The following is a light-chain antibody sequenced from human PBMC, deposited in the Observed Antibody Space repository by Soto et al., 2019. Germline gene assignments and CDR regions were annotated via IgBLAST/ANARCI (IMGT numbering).Light chain of an antibody. V-gene: IGKV1-5*03. CDR1: QSISSW. Sequence: DIQMTQSPSTLSASVGETVTITCRASQSISSWLAWYQQKPGKAPKLLIYRASTLQSGVPSRFSGTGSGTEFSLIISSLQPDDFATYYCQQYNFYSRTFGQGTKVEVK. CDR3: QQYNFYSRT. CDR2: RAS. J-gene: IGKJ1*01.